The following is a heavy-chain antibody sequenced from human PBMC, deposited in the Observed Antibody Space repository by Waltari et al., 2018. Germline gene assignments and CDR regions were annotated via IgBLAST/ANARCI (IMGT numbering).Heavy chain of an antibody. CDR3: ARPSDAFDI. D-gene: IGHD6-6*01. J-gene: IGHJ3*02. CDR2: IYPGDADT. V-gene: IGHV5-51*03. CDR1: GYSFTSYW. Sequence: EVQLVQSGAEVKKPGESLKISCKGSGYSFTSYWIGWVRQMPGKGLKWMGIIYPGDADTRNSPSCHGQGTSSADKSTSTAYLQWSSLKASDTAMYYCARPSDAFDIWGQGTMVTVSS.